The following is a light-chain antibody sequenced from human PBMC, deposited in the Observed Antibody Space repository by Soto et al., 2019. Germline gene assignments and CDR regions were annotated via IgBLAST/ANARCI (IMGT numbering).Light chain of an antibody. CDR2: GTS. V-gene: IGKV3-20*01. J-gene: IGKJ4*01. CDR3: QKYGISLT. CDR1: QRVSRIY. Sequence: EIVLTQSPGTLSLSPGERATLSCRASQRVSRIYLGWYQQKPGQAPRLLIYGTSSRATGIPDRFSGSGSGTDFTLTISRLEPEDFAVYYCQKYGISLTFGGGTKVEIK.